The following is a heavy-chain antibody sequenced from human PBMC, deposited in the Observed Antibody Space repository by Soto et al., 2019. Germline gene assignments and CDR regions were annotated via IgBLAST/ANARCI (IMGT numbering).Heavy chain of an antibody. CDR1: GGSISSSSYY. D-gene: IGHD6-13*01. CDR2: IYYSGST. CDR3: ARQQKLVDY. J-gene: IGHJ4*02. V-gene: IGHV4-39*01. Sequence: SETLSLTCPVSGGSISSSSYYWGWIRQPPGKGLEWIGSIYYSGSTYYNPSLKSRITISVDTSKNQFSLKLSSVTAADTAVYYCARQQKLVDYWGQGTLVTVSS.